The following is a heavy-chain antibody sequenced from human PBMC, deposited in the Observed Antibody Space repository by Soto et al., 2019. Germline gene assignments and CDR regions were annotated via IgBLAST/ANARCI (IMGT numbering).Heavy chain of an antibody. V-gene: IGHV6-1*01. Sequence: SQTLSLTCVISGDSVSSSRVTWNWIRQSPSRGLEWLGRTYFRSKWYNDYAVSVKSRITIDPDTSNNQLSLQLNSVTPDDTAVSYCVRLIGNSWLDSWGQGTLGTVSS. J-gene: IGHJ5*01. CDR2: TYFRSKWYN. CDR1: GDSVSSSRVT. D-gene: IGHD2-8*01. CDR3: VRLIGNSWLDS.